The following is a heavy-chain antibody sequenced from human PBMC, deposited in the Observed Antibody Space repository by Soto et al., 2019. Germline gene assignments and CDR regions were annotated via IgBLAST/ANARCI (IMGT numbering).Heavy chain of an antibody. D-gene: IGHD1-1*01. CDR3: AKDRENWNDSFDY. CDR1: GFTFSSDA. V-gene: IGHV3-23*01. J-gene: IGHJ4*02. CDR2: ISGSGGST. Sequence: EVQLLESGGALVQPGGSLRLSCAASGFTFSSDAMSWVRQAPGKGLEWVSAISGSGGSTYYADSVKGRFTISRDNSKNTLYLQMNSLSAEDTAVYYFAKDRENWNDSFDYWCQGTMVTVSS.